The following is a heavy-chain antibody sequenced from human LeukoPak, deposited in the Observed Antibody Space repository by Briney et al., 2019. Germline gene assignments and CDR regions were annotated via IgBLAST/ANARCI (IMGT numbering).Heavy chain of an antibody. D-gene: IGHD2-2*01. J-gene: IGHJ4*02. CDR1: GFTFSSYA. CDR3: ARRCSSTSCLQY. Sequence: GGSLRLSCAASGFTFSSYAMNWVRQAPGKGLEWVSAISGTGGSTYYADSAKGRFTISRDNSKNTLYLQMNSLRAEGTAVYYCARRCSSTSCLQYWGQGTLVTVSS. V-gene: IGHV3-23*01. CDR2: ISGTGGST.